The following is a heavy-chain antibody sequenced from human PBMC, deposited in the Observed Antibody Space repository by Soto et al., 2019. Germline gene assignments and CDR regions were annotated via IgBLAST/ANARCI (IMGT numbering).Heavy chain of an antibody. CDR3: ARGTSGDYYYYGMDV. J-gene: IGHJ6*02. CDR2: IIPMFATA. Sequence: QVQLVQSGAEVKKPGSSVKVSCKASGGTFSSYVFNWVRQAPGQGLEWMGGIIPMFATANYAQKFQGRVTIXXDXFXXTAYMELSSLRSEDTAVYYCARGTSGDYYYYGMDVWGQGTTVTVSS. CDR1: GGTFSSYV. D-gene: IGHD1-26*01. V-gene: IGHV1-69*12.